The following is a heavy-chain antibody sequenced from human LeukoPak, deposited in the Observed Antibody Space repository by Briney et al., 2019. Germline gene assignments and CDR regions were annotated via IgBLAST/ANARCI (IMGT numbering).Heavy chain of an antibody. Sequence: GGSLRLSCAASGFIVTNNYMSWVRQAPGKGLEWVSLIYSGGSTYYSDSVKGRFTISRDNSKNTLYLQMNSLSAEDTAVYYCARTFVSGDGYKVGYFDYWGQGTLVTVSS. J-gene: IGHJ4*02. CDR3: ARTFVSGDGYKVGYFDY. CDR1: GFIVTNNY. V-gene: IGHV3-53*01. D-gene: IGHD5-24*01. CDR2: IYSGGST.